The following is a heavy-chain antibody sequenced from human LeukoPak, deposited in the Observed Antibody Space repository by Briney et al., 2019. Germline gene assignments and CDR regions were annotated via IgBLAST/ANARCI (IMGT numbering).Heavy chain of an antibody. CDR3: ARDLRIVRGVHFDY. Sequence: ASVKVSRKASGYTFTGYYMHRVRQAPGQGLVWMGWINPNSGGTNYAQKFQGRVTMTRDTSISTAYMELSRLRSDDTAVYYCARDLRIVRGVHFDYWGQGTLVTVSS. D-gene: IGHD3-10*01. J-gene: IGHJ4*02. CDR2: INPNSGGT. CDR1: GYTFTGYY. V-gene: IGHV1-2*02.